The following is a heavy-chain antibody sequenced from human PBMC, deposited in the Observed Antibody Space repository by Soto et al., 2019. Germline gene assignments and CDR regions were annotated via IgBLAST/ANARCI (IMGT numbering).Heavy chain of an antibody. CDR2: ISYDGSNK. V-gene: IGHV3-30*18. CDR1: GFTFSSYG. D-gene: IGHD3-22*01. J-gene: IGHJ3*02. CDR3: AKKAYHDTGFHI. Sequence: HPGGSLRLSCAASGFTFSSYGMHWVRQAPGKGLEWVAVISYDGSNKYYADSVKGRFTISRDNSKNTLYLQMNSLRAEDTAVYYCAKKAYHDTGFHILGQGTTVTVS.